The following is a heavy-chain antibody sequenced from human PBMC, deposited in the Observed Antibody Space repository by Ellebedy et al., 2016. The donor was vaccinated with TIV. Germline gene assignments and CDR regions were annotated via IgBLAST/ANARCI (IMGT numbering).Heavy chain of an antibody. CDR2: ISAYNGNT. V-gene: IGHV1-18*01. CDR1: GYTFTSYG. Sequence: AASVKVSCKASGYTFTSYGISWVRQAPGQGLEWMGWISAYNGNTNYAQKLQGRVTMTTDTSTSTAYMELRSLRSDDTAVYYCARDPPAGWGYYYYGMDVWGQGTTVTVSS. CDR3: ARDPPAGWGYYYYGMDV. J-gene: IGHJ6*02. D-gene: IGHD1-26*01.